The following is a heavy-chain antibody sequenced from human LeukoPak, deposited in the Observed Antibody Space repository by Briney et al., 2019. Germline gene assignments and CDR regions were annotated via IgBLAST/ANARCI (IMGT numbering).Heavy chain of an antibody. Sequence: HPGGSLRLSCAASGFTFSSYAMSWVRQAPGKGLEWVSAISGSGGSTYYADSVKGRFTISRDNAKNSLYLQMNSLRAEDTAVYYCARRLRRNYFDYWGQGTLVTVSS. CDR1: GFTFSSYA. CDR2: ISGSGGST. V-gene: IGHV3-23*01. CDR3: ARRLRRNYFDY. D-gene: IGHD4-17*01. J-gene: IGHJ4*02.